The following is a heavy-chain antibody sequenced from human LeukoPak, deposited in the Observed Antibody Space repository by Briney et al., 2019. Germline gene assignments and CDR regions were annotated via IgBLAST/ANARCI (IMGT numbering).Heavy chain of an antibody. V-gene: IGHV3-30*03. CDR2: ISYDGSNK. D-gene: IGHD6-13*01. J-gene: IGHJ6*03. Sequence: GGSLRLSCAASGFTFSSYGMHWVRQAPGKGLEWVAVISYDGSNKYYADSVKGRFTISRDNSKNTLYLQMNSLRAEDTAVYYCARDRAAAGDYYYYYMDVWGKGTTVTVSS. CDR3: ARDRAAAGDYYYYYMDV. CDR1: GFTFSSYG.